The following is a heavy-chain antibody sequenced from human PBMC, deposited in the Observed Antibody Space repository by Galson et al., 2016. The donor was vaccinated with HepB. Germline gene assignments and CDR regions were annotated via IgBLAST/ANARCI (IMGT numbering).Heavy chain of an antibody. CDR1: GGTFSNSG. J-gene: IGHJ4*02. Sequence: SVKVSCKASGGTFSNSGISWVRQAPGQGLKWMGGIIPMFGTPNYSQKFQGRLTITADEFTSTAYMDLSGLRSEDTAVYYCASHTRGQYDSGRYEFNYWGQGALVIVSS. CDR3: ASHTRGQYDSGRYEFNY. D-gene: IGHD3-10*01. CDR2: IIPMFGTP. V-gene: IGHV1-69*13.